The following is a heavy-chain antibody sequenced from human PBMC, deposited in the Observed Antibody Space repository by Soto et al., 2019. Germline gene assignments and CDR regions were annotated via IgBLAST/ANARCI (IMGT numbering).Heavy chain of an antibody. CDR3: ARVFYSSSSRGGYYFDY. V-gene: IGHV3-64*01. D-gene: IGHD6-6*01. J-gene: IGHJ4*02. CDR1: GFTFSSYA. CDR2: ISSNGGST. Sequence: AGGSLRLSCAASGFTFSSYAMHWVRQAPGKGLEYVSAISSNGGSTYYANSVKGRFTISRDNSKNTLYLQMGSLRAEDMAVYYCARVFYSSSSRGGYYFDYWGQGTLVTVSS.